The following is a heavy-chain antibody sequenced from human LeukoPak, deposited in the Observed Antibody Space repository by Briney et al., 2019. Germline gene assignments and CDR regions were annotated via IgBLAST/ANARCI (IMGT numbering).Heavy chain of an antibody. CDR2: ISSSGSTI. CDR1: GFTFSSYG. V-gene: IGHV3-48*04. D-gene: IGHD5-24*01. J-gene: IGHJ4*02. CDR3: ARVGSASMATIKLIYFDY. Sequence: GGSLRLSCAASGFTFSSYGMHWVRQAPGKGLEWVSYISSSGSTIYYADSVKGRFTTSRDNAKNSLYLQMNSLRAEDTAVYYCARVGSASMATIKLIYFDYWGQGTLVTVSS.